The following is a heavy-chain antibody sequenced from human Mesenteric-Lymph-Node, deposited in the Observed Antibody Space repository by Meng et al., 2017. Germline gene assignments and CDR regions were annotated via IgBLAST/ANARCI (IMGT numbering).Heavy chain of an antibody. Sequence: EVHLVESGVGLVKPGGSLRLSCAASGFTFSGYSMNWVRQAPGKGLEWVSSITGSSSYVYYADSVKGRFTISRDNAKNSLYLQMNSLRAEDTAVYFCARATIAGINSFDYWGQGTLVTVSS. CDR2: ITGSSSYV. D-gene: IGHD3-9*01. J-gene: IGHJ4*02. V-gene: IGHV3-21*01. CDR3: ARATIAGINSFDY. CDR1: GFTFSGYS.